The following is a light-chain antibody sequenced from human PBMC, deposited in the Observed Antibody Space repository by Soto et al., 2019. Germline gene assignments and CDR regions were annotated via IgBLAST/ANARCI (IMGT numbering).Light chain of an antibody. J-gene: IGLJ1*01. CDR3: QSYDSSLSGCV. CDR1: SSNIGAGYD. CDR2: GNS. Sequence: QSVLTQPPSGSGAPGQRVTISCTGSSSNIGAGYDVHWYQQLPGTAPKLLIYGNSNRPSGVPDRFSGSKSGTSASLAITGLQAEDEADYYCQSYDSSLSGCVFGTGTKLTVL. V-gene: IGLV1-40*01.